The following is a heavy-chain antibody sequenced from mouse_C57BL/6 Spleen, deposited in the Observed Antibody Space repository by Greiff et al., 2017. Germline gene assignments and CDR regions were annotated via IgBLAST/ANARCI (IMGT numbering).Heavy chain of an antibody. CDR1: GYTFTDYN. Sequence: EVQLQESGPELVKPGASVKISCKASGYTFTDYNMDWVKQSHGKSLEWIGDINPNNGGTIYNQKFKGKATLTVDKSSSTAYMELRSLTSEDTAVYYCARGTTVEGLGDFDVWGKGTTVTVSS. J-gene: IGHJ1*03. D-gene: IGHD1-1*01. V-gene: IGHV1-18*01. CDR2: INPNNGGT. CDR3: ARGTTVEGLGDFDV.